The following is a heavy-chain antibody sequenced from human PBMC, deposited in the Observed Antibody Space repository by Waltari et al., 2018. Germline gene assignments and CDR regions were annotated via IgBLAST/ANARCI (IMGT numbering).Heavy chain of an antibody. V-gene: IGHV4-38-2*01. CDR3: TRQVLGYCTSAACRRLES. CDR1: GYFINTGFY. J-gene: IGHJ4*02. CDR2: IYHDGTT. Sequence: QVQLQESGPGLVKPSETLSLTCDVSGYFINTGFYWGWPRQPPGKGLGWVGPIYHDGTTFYSPSLNSRVTMSMDMSKNQISLKLKSVTAADTAVYYCTRQVLGYCTSAACRRLESWGQGTLVTVSS. D-gene: IGHD2-2*03.